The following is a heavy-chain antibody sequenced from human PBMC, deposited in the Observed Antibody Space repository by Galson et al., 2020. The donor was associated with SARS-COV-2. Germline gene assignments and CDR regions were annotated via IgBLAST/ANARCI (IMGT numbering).Heavy chain of an antibody. CDR1: GGSIRFSSYY. CDR2: IYYSGSSGST. Sequence: SETLSLTCTVSGGSIRFSSYYWGWIRQPPGKGLEWIGSIYYSGSSGSTNYNPSHKSRVTISVDTSKNQFSLKLTSVAAADTAVYYCARHEEGLRLTDYWGQGTLVTVSS. CDR3: ARHEEGLRLTDY. J-gene: IGHJ4*02. V-gene: IGHV4-39*01. D-gene: IGHD5-12*01.